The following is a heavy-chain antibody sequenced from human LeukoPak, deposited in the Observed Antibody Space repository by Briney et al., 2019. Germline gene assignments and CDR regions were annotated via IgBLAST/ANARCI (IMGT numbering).Heavy chain of an antibody. J-gene: IGHJ4*02. CDR1: GFTFSSYS. Sequence: GGSLRLSCAASGFTFSSYSMNWVRQAPGKGLEWVSSISMSSTYLYYADSLKGRFTISRDNAKNSLYLQMNCLRAEDTAVYYCAREFRTAAGKSFDYWGRGTLVTVSS. CDR3: AREFRTAAGKSFDY. CDR2: ISMSSTYL. V-gene: IGHV3-21*01. D-gene: IGHD6-13*01.